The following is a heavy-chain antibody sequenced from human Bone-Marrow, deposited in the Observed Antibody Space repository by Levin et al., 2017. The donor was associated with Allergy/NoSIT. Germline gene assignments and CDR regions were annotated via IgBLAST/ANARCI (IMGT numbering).Heavy chain of an antibody. CDR3: ARRGYDSVDY. CDR1: GGSIGSGNYY. Sequence: SETLSLTCTVSGGSIGSGNYYWSWIRQPAGKGLEWIGRVYSSGTAEYNPSLKSRVDISIDTSKNLFSLTLTSVTAADTAVYYCARRGYDSVDYWGQGTLVTVSS. D-gene: IGHD5-12*01. J-gene: IGHJ4*02. V-gene: IGHV4-61*02. CDR2: VYSSGTA.